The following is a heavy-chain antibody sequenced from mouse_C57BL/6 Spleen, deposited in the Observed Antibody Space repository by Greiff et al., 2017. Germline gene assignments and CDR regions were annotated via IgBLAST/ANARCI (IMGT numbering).Heavy chain of an antibody. J-gene: IGHJ4*01. Sequence: VHLVESGPGLVQPSQSLSITCTVSGFSLTSYGVHWVRQSPGKGLEWLGVIWRGGSTDYNAAFMSRLSITKDNSKSQVFFKMNSLQADDTAIYYCAKDYGSSSYAMDYWGQGTSVTVSS. CDR3: AKDYGSSSYAMDY. V-gene: IGHV2-5*01. CDR2: IWRGGST. D-gene: IGHD1-1*01. CDR1: GFSLTSYG.